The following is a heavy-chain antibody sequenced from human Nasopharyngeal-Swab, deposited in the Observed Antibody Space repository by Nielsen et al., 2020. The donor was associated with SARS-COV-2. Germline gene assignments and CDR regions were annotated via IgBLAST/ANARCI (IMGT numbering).Heavy chain of an antibody. J-gene: IGHJ4*02. CDR1: GYSFTNYW. V-gene: IGHV5-51*01. D-gene: IGHD2-15*01. CDR3: VRRGGGYCSYGVCHSGQFFEY. Sequence: GESLKISCKGSGYSFTNYWIGWVRQMPGKGLEWMGIIYPGDSDTRYSPSFQGPVTISADKSISTAYLQWSSLKASDTAIYYCVRRGGGYCSYGVCHSGQFFEYWGQGTLVTVSS. CDR2: IYPGDSDT.